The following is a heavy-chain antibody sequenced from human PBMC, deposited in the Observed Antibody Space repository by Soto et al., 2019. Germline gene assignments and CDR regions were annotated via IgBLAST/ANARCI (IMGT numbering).Heavy chain of an antibody. CDR1: GYTFSNYG. J-gene: IGHJ5*02. Sequence: ASVKVSCKPSGYTFSNYGITGVRQAPGQPLEWLGWISLYSDGTNYAQKFQGRVSMTTDTSTTTAYMELRSLRSDDTAVYYCARVVPGAEAWCGPWGQGTRVTISS. D-gene: IGHD2-2*01. V-gene: IGHV1-18*01. CDR3: ARVVPGAEAWCGP. CDR2: ISLYSDGT.